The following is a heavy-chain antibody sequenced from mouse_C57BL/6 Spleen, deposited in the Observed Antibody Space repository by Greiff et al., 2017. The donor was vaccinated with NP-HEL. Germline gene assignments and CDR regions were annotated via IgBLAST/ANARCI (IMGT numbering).Heavy chain of an antibody. Sequence: QVQLKQPGAELVKPGASVKMSCKASGYTFTSYWITWVKQRPGQGLEWIGDIYPGSGSTNYNEKFKSKATLTVDTSSSTAYMQLSSLTSEDSAVYYCARGGLRQNAMDYWGQGTSVTVSS. CDR3: ARGGLRQNAMDY. CDR1: GYTFTSYW. V-gene: IGHV1-55*01. D-gene: IGHD2-4*01. J-gene: IGHJ4*01. CDR2: IYPGSGST.